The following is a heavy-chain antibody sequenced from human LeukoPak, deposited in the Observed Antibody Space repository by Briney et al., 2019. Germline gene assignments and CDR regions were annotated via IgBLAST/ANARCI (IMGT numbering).Heavy chain of an antibody. V-gene: IGHV1-8*01. D-gene: IGHD6-19*01. Sequence: ASVKVSCKASGYTCTSYDINWVRHATGQGLEWKGWMNPNSGNTGYAQKFQGRVTMTRNTSISTAYMELSSLRSEDTAVYYCARGRTLYRGGPMSQWLAGTRNWFDPWGQGTLVTVSS. J-gene: IGHJ5*02. CDR2: MNPNSGNT. CDR3: ARGRTLYRGGPMSQWLAGTRNWFDP. CDR1: GYTCTSYD.